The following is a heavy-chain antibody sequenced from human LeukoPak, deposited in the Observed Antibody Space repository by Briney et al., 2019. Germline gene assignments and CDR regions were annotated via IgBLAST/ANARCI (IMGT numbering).Heavy chain of an antibody. CDR1: GGSISSYY. CDR2: IDYSGNT. CDR3: ARGMVRGAAMVAEGWFDP. Sequence: SETLSLTCTVSGGSISSYYCSWIRQPPGKGLEWIGYIDYSGNTKYNPSPQSRVTISVDTSKNQFSLQLGSVTAADTAVYYCARGMVRGAAMVAEGWFDPWGQGTLVTVSS. V-gene: IGHV4-59*01. D-gene: IGHD5-18*01. J-gene: IGHJ5*02.